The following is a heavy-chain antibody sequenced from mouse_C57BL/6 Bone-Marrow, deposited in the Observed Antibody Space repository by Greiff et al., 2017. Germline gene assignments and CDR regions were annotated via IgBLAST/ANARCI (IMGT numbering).Heavy chain of an antibody. D-gene: IGHD4-1*01. J-gene: IGHJ3*01. CDR2: ISNGGGST. CDR3: ARHDWDWFAY. V-gene: IGHV5-12*01. CDR1: GFTFSDYY. Sequence: EVNLVESGGGLVQPGGSLKLSCAASGFTFSDYYMYWVRQTPEKRLEWVAYISNGGGSTYYPDTVKGRFTISRDNAKNTLYLQMSRLKSEDTAMXYCARHDWDWFAYWGQGTLVTVSA.